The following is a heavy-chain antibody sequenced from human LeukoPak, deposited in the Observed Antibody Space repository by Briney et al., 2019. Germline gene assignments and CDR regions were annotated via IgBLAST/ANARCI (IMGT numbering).Heavy chain of an antibody. V-gene: IGHV3-23*01. CDR1: GFTFSSYA. D-gene: IGHD4-17*01. J-gene: IGHJ6*03. Sequence: GGSLRLSCAASGFTFSSYAMSWVRQAPGKGLEWVSAISGSGGSTYYADSMKGRFTISRDNSKNTLYLQMNSLRAEDTAVHYCARDRSYGDFSGVFYYYYMDVWGKGTTVTISS. CDR2: ISGSGGST. CDR3: ARDRSYGDFSGVFYYYYMDV.